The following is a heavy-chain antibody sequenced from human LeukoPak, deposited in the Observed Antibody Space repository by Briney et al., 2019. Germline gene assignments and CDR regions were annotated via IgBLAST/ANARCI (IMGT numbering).Heavy chain of an antibody. CDR2: INTNTGNP. D-gene: IGHD3-16*01. Sequence: ASVKVSCKASGYTFTSYAMNWVRQAPGQGLEWMGWINTNTGNPTYAQGFTGRFVFSLDTSVSTAYLQISSLKAEDTAVYYCARDLGVPPFWGRNWFDPWGQGTLVTVSS. CDR3: ARDLGVPPFWGRNWFDP. CDR1: GYTFTSYA. V-gene: IGHV7-4-1*02. J-gene: IGHJ5*02.